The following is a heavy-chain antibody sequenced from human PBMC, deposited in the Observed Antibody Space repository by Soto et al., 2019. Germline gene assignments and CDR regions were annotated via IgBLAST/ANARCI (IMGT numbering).Heavy chain of an antibody. D-gene: IGHD6-13*01. J-gene: IGHJ6*02. CDR1: GYTFTGYY. CDR2: INPNSGGT. Sequence: ASVKVSCTASGYTFTGYYMHWVRQAPGQGLEWMGWINPNSGGTNYAQKFQGWVTMTRDTSISTAYMELSRLRSDDTAVYYCARELGAAGHGHYYYGMDVWGQGTTVTVSS. CDR3: ARELGAAGHGHYYYGMDV. V-gene: IGHV1-2*04.